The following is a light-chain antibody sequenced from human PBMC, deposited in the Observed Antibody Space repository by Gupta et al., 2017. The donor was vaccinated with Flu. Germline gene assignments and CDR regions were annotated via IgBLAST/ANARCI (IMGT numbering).Light chain of an antibody. V-gene: IGKV4-1*01. CDR3: QQYFSTPFT. CDR2: WAS. Sequence: DIVMTQSPDSLAVSLGERATINRKSSQSVLYSSNNKNYLAWYQQRPGQPPKLLFYWASTRESGVPDRLSGSGSGTEFTLTISNLQAEDVAVYYCQQYFSTPFTFGGGTKVEIK. J-gene: IGKJ4*01. CDR1: QSVLYSSNNKNY.